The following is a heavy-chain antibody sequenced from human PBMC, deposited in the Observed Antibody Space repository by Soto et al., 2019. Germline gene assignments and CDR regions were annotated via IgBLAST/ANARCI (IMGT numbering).Heavy chain of an antibody. CDR1: GFTFSSYG. CDR2: ISYDGSNK. V-gene: IGHV3-30*18. J-gene: IGHJ6*02. D-gene: IGHD6-19*01. Sequence: GGSLRLSCAASGFTFSSYGMHWVRQAPGKGLEWVAVISYDGSNKYYADSVNGRFTISRDNSKNTLYLQMNSLRAEDTAVYYCAKDHXEYSSGWYRYYYYGMDVWGQGTTVTVSS. CDR3: AKDHXEYSSGWYRYYYYGMDV.